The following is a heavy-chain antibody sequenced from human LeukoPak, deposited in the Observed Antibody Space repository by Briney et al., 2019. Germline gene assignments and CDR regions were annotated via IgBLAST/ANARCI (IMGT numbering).Heavy chain of an antibody. CDR3: ARTPVIIAARPFDY. V-gene: IGHV1-2*02. CDR1: EHTFTDYY. Sequence: AASVKVSCKASEHTFTDYYMHWVRQAPGQGLECMGWINPNRGGTNFAQKFQGRVTMTRDTSITTAYMELRRLRSDDTAVYYCARTPVIIAARPFDYWGQGTLVTVSS. CDR2: INPNRGGT. J-gene: IGHJ4*02. D-gene: IGHD6-6*01.